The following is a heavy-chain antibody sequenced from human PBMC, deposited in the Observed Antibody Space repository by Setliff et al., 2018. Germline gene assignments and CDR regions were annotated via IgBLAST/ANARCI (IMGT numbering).Heavy chain of an antibody. CDR2: IYTSGST. CDR1: GGSISSGSYY. V-gene: IGHV4-61*09. Sequence: SETLSLTCTVSGGSISSGSYYWSWIRQPAGKGLEWIGHIYTSGSTNYNPSLKSRVTISVDTSKNQFSLKLSSVTAADTAVYYCAGNNAHLEWLFAWFDPWGQGTLVPVSS. J-gene: IGHJ5*02. D-gene: IGHD3-3*01. CDR3: AGNNAHLEWLFAWFDP.